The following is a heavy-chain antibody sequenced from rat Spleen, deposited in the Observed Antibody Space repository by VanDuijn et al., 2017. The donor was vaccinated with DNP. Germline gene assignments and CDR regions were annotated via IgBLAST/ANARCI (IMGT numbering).Heavy chain of an antibody. CDR3: ARSVRATSYYAMDA. D-gene: IGHD1-3*01. Sequence: EVHLQESGPGLVKPSQSLSLTCSVTAYSITTNYWGWIRKFPRNKMEWIGHITYSGTTIYNPSLKSRITITSDTSKNQFFLQFNSVTTEDTATYYCARSVRATSYYAMDAWGQGTSVTVSS. V-gene: IGHV3-1*01. CDR2: ITYSGTT. J-gene: IGHJ4*01. CDR1: AYSITTNY.